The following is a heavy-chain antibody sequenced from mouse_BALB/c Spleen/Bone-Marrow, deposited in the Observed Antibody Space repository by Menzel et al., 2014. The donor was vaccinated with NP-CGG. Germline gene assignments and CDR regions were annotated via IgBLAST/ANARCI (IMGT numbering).Heavy chain of an antibody. Sequence: VQLVESGPGLVAPSQSLSIPCTVSGFSLTGYGVSWVRQPPGKGLEWLGMIWGDGNTDYNSALKSRLSISKDNSKSQAFLKMNSLQTDDTARYYCARDSFLITRALDYWGQGTSVTVSS. CDR3: ARDSFLITRALDY. J-gene: IGHJ4*01. CDR2: IWGDGNT. CDR1: GFSLTGYG. D-gene: IGHD2-4*01. V-gene: IGHV2-6-7*01.